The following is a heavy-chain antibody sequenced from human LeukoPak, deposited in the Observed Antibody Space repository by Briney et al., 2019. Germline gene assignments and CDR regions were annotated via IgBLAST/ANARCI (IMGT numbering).Heavy chain of an antibody. CDR1: GFTFSTFW. V-gene: IGHV3-74*01. Sequence: GGSLRLSCATSGFTFSTFWMHWVRQAPGKGLVWVSRINHDGSSTNYADSVKGRFTISRDNSKNTLYLQMISLRAEDTAVYYCANYGSGSYYNGMYWGQGTLVTVSS. D-gene: IGHD3-10*01. CDR3: ANYGSGSYYNGMY. CDR2: INHDGSST. J-gene: IGHJ4*02.